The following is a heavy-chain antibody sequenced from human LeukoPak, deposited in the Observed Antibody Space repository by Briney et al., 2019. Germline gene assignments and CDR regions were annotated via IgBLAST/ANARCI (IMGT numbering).Heavy chain of an antibody. V-gene: IGHV4-38-2*02. CDR1: GYFVSSGYY. J-gene: IGHJ2*01. D-gene: IGHD2-2*01. CDR2: MFHSGNT. Sequence: PSETLSLTCTVSGYFVSSGYYWGWIRQSPGKGLEWIGTMFHSGNTYYNPTLNSRVTLSVDTSKNQFSLELNSVTAADTAVYYCARSGGYCGSTTCHVKYFDLWGRGTLVTVSS. CDR3: ARSGGYCGSTTCHVKYFDL.